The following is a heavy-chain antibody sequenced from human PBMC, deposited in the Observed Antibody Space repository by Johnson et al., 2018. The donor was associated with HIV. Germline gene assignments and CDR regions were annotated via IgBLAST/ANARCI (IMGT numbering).Heavy chain of an antibody. J-gene: IGHJ3*02. Sequence: EMQLVESGGGLVKPGGSLRLSCAASGFTFSNAWMSWVRQAPGKGLEWVGRIKSKTDGGTTDYAAPVKGRFTISRDDSKNTLYLQMNSLKTEDTAVNYCTTDLVGIVGATQDAFDIWGQGTMVTVSS. D-gene: IGHD1-26*01. CDR1: GFTFSNAW. V-gene: IGHV3-15*01. CDR3: TTDLVGIVGATQDAFDI. CDR2: IKSKTDGGTT.